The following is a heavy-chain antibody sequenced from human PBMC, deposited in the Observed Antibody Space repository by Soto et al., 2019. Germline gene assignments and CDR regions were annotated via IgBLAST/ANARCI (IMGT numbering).Heavy chain of an antibody. Sequence: SETLSLTCTVSGGSISSGGYYWSWIRQHPGKGLEWIGYTYYSGSTYYNPSLKSRVTISVDTSKNQFSLKLSSVTAADTAVYYCANYYGSGSYSGAFDYWGQGTLVTVSS. J-gene: IGHJ4*02. CDR1: GGSISSGGYY. CDR2: TYYSGST. CDR3: ANYYGSGSYSGAFDY. V-gene: IGHV4-31*03. D-gene: IGHD3-10*01.